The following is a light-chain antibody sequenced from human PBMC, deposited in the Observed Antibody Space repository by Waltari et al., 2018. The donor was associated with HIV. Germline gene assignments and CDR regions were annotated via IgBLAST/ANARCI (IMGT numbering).Light chain of an antibody. Sequence: QSVLTQPPSVSGAPGQRVTISCTGSSSNIGAGYDVHWFQQLPGTAPKLLIYADDNRPSGVPDRFSGSKSGTSASRAITGLQAEDEADYYCQSYDSSLGGSFVFGTGTKVTVL. CDR2: ADD. J-gene: IGLJ1*01. CDR3: QSYDSSLGGSFV. CDR1: SSNIGAGYD. V-gene: IGLV1-40*01.